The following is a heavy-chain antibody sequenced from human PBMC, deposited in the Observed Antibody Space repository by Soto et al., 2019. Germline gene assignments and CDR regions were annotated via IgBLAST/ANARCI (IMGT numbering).Heavy chain of an antibody. CDR3: VRDVDPTLFHYYGMGV. CDR1: GDTFTNYY. V-gene: IGHV1-46*01. D-gene: IGHD2-21*01. CDR2: INPWGGST. J-gene: IGHJ6*02. Sequence: ASVKVSCKASGDTFTNYYIHWVRQTPGQVLEWMGIINPWGGSTSYTQKFQGRVTMTTDTSTSTVYMELNSLRSEDTAVYYCVRDVDPTLFHYYGMGVWGQGTTVTVSS.